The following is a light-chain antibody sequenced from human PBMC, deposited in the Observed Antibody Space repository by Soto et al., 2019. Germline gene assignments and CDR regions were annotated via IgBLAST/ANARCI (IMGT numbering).Light chain of an antibody. Sequence: EVVLTQSPNTLSLSPGERATLSCWASQSLRSSYLAWYQRKPGQAPRLLMFGASRRATGIPDRFNGSGSGTDFILTISRLEPEDVAVYYCQQRAKWPSTFGPGTKVEMK. V-gene: IGKV3D-20*02. CDR3: QQRAKWPST. J-gene: IGKJ2*02. CDR2: GAS. CDR1: QSLRSSY.